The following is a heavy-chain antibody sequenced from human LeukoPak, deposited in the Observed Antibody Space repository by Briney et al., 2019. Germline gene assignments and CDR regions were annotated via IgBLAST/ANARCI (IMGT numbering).Heavy chain of an antibody. V-gene: IGHV4-39*07. CDR1: GGSISSSSYY. D-gene: IGHD6-25*01. CDR2: IYYSGST. CDR3: ARDKSGYKAYYYYYMDV. J-gene: IGHJ6*03. Sequence: SQTLSLTCTVSGGSISSSSYYCGWGRQPPGKGLGWIGCIYYSGSTYYNPSLKSRVSKSVDTSKNQFSLKLSSVTAADTAVYYCARDKSGYKAYYYYYMDVWGKGTTVTVSS.